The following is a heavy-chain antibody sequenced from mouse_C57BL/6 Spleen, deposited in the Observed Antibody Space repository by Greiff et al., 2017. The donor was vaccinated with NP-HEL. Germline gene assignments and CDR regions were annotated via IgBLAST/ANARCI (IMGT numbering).Heavy chain of an antibody. CDR3: ARPYGSREGWCAY. CDR1: GFTFSSYA. D-gene: IGHD1-1*01. CDR2: ISDGGSYT. J-gene: IGHJ3*01. Sequence: DVMLVESGGGLVKPGVSLPLSFSSSGFTFSSYAMAWVRQTPEKRLEWVATISDGGSYTYYPDNVKGRFTISRDNAKNNLYLQMSHLKSEDTAMYYCARPYGSREGWCAYWGQGTLVTVSA. V-gene: IGHV5-4*03.